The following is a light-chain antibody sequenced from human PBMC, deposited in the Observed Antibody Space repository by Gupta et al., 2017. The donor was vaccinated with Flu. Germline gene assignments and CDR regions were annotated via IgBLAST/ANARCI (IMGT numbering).Light chain of an antibody. CDR1: QSRVYSDGNIY. CDR2: QVS. J-gene: IGKJ1*01. CDR3: MQGSRWPWA. Sequence: VTLGQPASISCRSRQSRVYSDGNIYLHWFQQRPGQSPRRLIYQVSHRESGVPDRFSGSGSGTDFTLKISRGEAEDVGVYYCMQGSRWPWAFGQGTKVEIK. V-gene: IGKV2-30*01.